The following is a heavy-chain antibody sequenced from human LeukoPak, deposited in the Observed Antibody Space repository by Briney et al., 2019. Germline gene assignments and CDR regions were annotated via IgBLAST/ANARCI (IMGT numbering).Heavy chain of an antibody. CDR3: ARHSSGWYYFDY. Sequence: PSETLSLTCTVSGGSLSSTSYYWGWIRQPPGKGLEWIGSIYYSGSTYYNPSLKSRVTISVDTSKNQFSLKLSSVTAADTAVYYCARHSSGWYYFDYWGQGTLVTVSS. J-gene: IGHJ4*02. D-gene: IGHD6-19*01. CDR1: GGSLSSTSYY. V-gene: IGHV4-39*01. CDR2: IYYSGST.